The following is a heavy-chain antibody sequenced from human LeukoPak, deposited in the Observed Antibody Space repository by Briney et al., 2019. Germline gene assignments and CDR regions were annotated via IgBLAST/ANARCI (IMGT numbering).Heavy chain of an antibody. CDR3: ARGAPVLNAFDI. Sequence: SETRSLTCTVSGDSIRSGSYNWGWIRQPPGKGLEWIGSIYYSGNTFYNPSLKSRDTISVDSSKNQFSLKLNFVTAADTAVYYCARGAPVLNAFDIWGLGTMVTVS. CDR1: GDSIRSGSYN. D-gene: IGHD1-26*01. CDR2: IYYSGNT. J-gene: IGHJ3*02. V-gene: IGHV4-39*01.